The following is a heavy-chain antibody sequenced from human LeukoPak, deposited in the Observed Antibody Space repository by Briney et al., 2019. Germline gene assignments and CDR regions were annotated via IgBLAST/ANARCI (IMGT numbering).Heavy chain of an antibody. Sequence: SVKVSCKASGGTFSSYAISWVRQAPGQGLEWMGGIIPIFGTANYAQKSQGRVTITADESTSTAYMELSSLRSEDTAVYYCARDRPPTYSSGWYGAFDIWGQGTMVTVSS. V-gene: IGHV1-69*13. CDR1: GGTFSSYA. J-gene: IGHJ3*02. D-gene: IGHD6-19*01. CDR3: ARDRPPTYSSGWYGAFDI. CDR2: IIPIFGTA.